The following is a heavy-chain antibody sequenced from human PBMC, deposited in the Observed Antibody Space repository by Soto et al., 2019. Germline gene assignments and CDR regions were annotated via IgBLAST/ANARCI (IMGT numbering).Heavy chain of an antibody. CDR2: ISGSGGST. CDR3: AKDLEYSGYEEPPECLDY. Sequence: HPGGSLRLSCAASGFTFSSYAMSWVRQAPGKGLEWVSAISGSGGSTYYADSVKGRFTISRDNSKNTLYLQMNSLRAEDTAVYYCAKDLEYSGYEEPPECLDYWGQGTLVTVSS. D-gene: IGHD5-12*01. V-gene: IGHV3-23*01. CDR1: GFTFSSYA. J-gene: IGHJ4*02.